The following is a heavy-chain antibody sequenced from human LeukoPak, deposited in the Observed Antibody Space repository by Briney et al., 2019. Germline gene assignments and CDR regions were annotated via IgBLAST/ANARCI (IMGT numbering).Heavy chain of an antibody. V-gene: IGHV4-4*07. CDR1: GGSISSYY. D-gene: IGHD6-13*01. J-gene: IGHJ4*02. CDR3: GRHVRFSSSWSVDS. Sequence: PSETLSLTCTVSGGSISSYYWSWIRQPAGKGLEWIGHIYTSGSTNYNPSLKSRVTMSVDTSKNQFSLKLSSVTAADTAVYYCGRHVRFSSSWSVDSWGQGTLVTVTS. CDR2: IYTSGST.